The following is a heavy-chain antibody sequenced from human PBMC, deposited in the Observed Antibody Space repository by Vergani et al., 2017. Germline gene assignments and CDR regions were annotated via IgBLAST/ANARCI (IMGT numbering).Heavy chain of an antibody. Sequence: EVQLLESGGGLVQPGGSLRLSCEASGFSFPGYAMSWVRQAPGKGLEWVSGISGHDHRTLYADSVKGRFIISRENAKNSLYLQMNGLRAGDTAVYYCARRDSSSPALDYWGQGTLVTVSS. J-gene: IGHJ4*02. CDR1: GFSFPGYA. V-gene: IGHV3-23*01. D-gene: IGHD6-6*01. CDR2: ISGHDHRT. CDR3: ARRDSSSPALDY.